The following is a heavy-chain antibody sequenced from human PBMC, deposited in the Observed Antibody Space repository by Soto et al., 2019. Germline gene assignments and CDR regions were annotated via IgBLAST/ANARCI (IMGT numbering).Heavy chain of an antibody. CDR1: GGSISSGGYY. CDR2: IYYSGST. D-gene: IGHD2-15*01. J-gene: IGHJ4*02. CDR3: ARVLPQYCSGGSCYSGSPFDY. Sequence: SETLSLTCTVSGGSISSGGYYWSWIRQHPGKGLEWIGYIYYSGSTYYNPSLKSRVTISVDTSKNQFSLKLSSVTAADTAVYYCARVLPQYCSGGSCYSGSPFDYWGQGTLVTVSS. V-gene: IGHV4-31*03.